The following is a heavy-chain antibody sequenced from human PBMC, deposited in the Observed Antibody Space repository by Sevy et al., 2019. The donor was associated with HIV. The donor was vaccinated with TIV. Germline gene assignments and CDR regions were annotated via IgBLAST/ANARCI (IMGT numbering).Heavy chain of an antibody. CDR3: VRGLAYYFNY. CDR2: LYYSGIT. Sequence: SETLSLTCTVSGGSISSYYWSWIRQPPGKGLEWIGYLYYSGITNYNPSLKSRVTISGDTSENQFSLKLSSVTAADTAVYYCVRGLAYYFNYWGQGTLVTVSS. J-gene: IGHJ4*02. CDR1: GGSISSYY. V-gene: IGHV4-59*01. D-gene: IGHD5-12*01.